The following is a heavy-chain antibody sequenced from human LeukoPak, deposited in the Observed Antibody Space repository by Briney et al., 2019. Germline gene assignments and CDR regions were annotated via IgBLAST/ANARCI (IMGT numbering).Heavy chain of an antibody. V-gene: IGHV3-43*02. Sequence: GGSLRLSCAASGFTFDDYAMHWVRQAPGKGLEWVSLISGDGGSTYYADSVKGRFTISRDNSKNSLYLQMNSLRTEDTALYYCARDPSSGWKFDYWGHGTLVTVSS. J-gene: IGHJ4*01. D-gene: IGHD6-19*01. CDR1: GFTFDDYA. CDR2: ISGDGGST. CDR3: ARDPSSGWKFDY.